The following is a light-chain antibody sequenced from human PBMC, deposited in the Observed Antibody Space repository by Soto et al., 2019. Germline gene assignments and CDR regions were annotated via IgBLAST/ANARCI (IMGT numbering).Light chain of an antibody. CDR2: YYSDSDK. Sequence: QLVLTQPPSSSASPGESARLTCTLPSDINVGSYNIYWYQQKPGSPPKYLLYYYSDSDKGQGSGVPSRFSGSKDASANTGILLISGLQSEDEADYYCQSYDSSLNGSYVFGTGTKLTVL. J-gene: IGLJ1*01. CDR3: QSYDSSLNGSYV. CDR1: SDINVGSYN. V-gene: IGLV5-37*01.